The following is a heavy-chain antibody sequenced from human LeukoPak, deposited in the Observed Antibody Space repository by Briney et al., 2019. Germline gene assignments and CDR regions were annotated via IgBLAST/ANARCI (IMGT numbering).Heavy chain of an antibody. CDR3: ARGSGYYDSSGYCGY. V-gene: IGHV3-74*01. CDR2: ISIDGSST. D-gene: IGHD3-22*01. J-gene: IGHJ4*02. CDR1: GFTFSGFW. Sequence: GGSLRLSCAASGFTFSGFWMHWVRQAPGKGLVWLSRISIDGSSTNYADSVKGRFTISRDNAKNTVFLQLNSLRAEDTAVYYCARGSGYYDSSGYCGYWGQGTLVTVSS.